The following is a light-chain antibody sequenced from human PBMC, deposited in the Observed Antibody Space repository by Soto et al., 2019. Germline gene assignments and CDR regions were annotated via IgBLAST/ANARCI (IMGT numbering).Light chain of an antibody. Sequence: DIQMTQSPSSLSASVGDSVTITCRASQGINNYLAWYQRKPGKVPVLLIYSASTLKSGVPSRFSGRGAGTDFTLTISSLQPEDFATYYCQKYDRAPRTFGQGTKV. CDR3: QKYDRAPRT. J-gene: IGKJ1*01. V-gene: IGKV1-27*01. CDR2: SAS. CDR1: QGINNY.